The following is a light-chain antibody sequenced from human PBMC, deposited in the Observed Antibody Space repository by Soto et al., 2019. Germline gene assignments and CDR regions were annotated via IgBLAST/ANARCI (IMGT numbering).Light chain of an antibody. CDR2: GAA. CDR3: QQYNDWWT. Sequence: DIQMTQSPSTLSASVGDRVAITFRASQTVSTWLAWYQQKPGTAPRLLIYGAATRATGIPARFSGSGSGTEFTLTIRSLQSEDFAVYFCQQYNDWWTFGQGTKVDIK. CDR1: QTVSTW. J-gene: IGKJ1*01. V-gene: IGKV1-5*01.